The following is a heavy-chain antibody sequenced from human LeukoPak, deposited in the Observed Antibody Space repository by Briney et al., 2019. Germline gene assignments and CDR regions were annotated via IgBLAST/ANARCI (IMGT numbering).Heavy chain of an antibody. CDR1: GFTFSNAW. Sequence: GGSLRLSCAASGFTFSNAWMSWVRQAPGKGLEWVGRIKSKTDGGTTDHAAPVKGRFTISRDDSKNTLYLQMNSLKTEDTAVYYCTTDLSSSSGYYYYMDVWGKGTTVTVSS. CDR3: TTDLSSSSGYYYYMDV. D-gene: IGHD6-6*01. V-gene: IGHV3-15*01. J-gene: IGHJ6*03. CDR2: IKSKTDGGTT.